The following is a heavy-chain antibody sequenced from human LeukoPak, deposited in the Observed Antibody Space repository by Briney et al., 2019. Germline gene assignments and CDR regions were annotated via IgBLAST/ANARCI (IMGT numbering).Heavy chain of an antibody. Sequence: GGSLRLSCAASGFIFKDYGMHWVRQAPGKGLQWVAVTSHDGTRQFYADSVKGRFTVSRDNSNNMVYLQMNSLRVEDTAVYYCAKRDAKTVTAKWDYLDYWGQGTLVTVSS. J-gene: IGHJ4*02. V-gene: IGHV3-30*18. D-gene: IGHD4/OR15-4a*01. CDR2: TSHDGTRQ. CDR3: AKRDAKTVTAKWDYLDY. CDR1: GFIFKDYG.